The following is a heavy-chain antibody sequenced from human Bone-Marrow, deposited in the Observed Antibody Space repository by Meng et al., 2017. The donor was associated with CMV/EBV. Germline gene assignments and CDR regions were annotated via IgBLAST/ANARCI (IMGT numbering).Heavy chain of an antibody. CDR1: GFTFSSCA. V-gene: IGHV3-23*01. Sequence: GESLKISCAASGFTFSSCAMTWVRQAPGKGLEWVSAISGSGVSTFYAPSVKGRFTISRDSSKHTLYLQMNSLRAEDTAVYYCARVIAAAGWVDYWGQGTLVTVYS. D-gene: IGHD6-13*01. CDR2: ISGSGVST. CDR3: ARVIAAAGWVDY. J-gene: IGHJ4*02.